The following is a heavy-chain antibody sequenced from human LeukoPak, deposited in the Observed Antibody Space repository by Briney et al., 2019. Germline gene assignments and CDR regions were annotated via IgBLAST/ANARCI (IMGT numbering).Heavy chain of an antibody. D-gene: IGHD1-14*01. V-gene: IGHV4-59*08. J-gene: IGHJ4*02. Sequence: SETRSLTCIVSGASTSSRYWSWNRQPPGRALEWIGYIYNGVNNNYNPPLTNRVTIPVDTSKKQSPLKLTALNAPVTAIHYCAQTTRWPGFDFWGPGALVTVSS. CDR1: GASTSSRY. CDR2: IYNGVNN. CDR3: AQTTRWPGFDF.